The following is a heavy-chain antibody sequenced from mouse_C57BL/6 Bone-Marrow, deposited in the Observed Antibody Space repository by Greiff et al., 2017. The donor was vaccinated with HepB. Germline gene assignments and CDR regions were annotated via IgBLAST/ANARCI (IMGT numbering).Heavy chain of an antibody. V-gene: IGHV1-76*01. CDR3: AKSTMVTTRYWYFDV. CDR2: IYPGSGNT. J-gene: IGHJ1*03. D-gene: IGHD2-2*01. CDR1: GYTFTDYY. Sequence: VQLKESGAELVRPGASVKLSCKASGYTFTDYYINWVKQRPGQGLEWIARIYPGSGNTYYNEKFKGKATLTAEKSSSTAYMQLSSLTSEDSAVYFCAKSTMVTTRYWYFDVWGTGTTVTVSS.